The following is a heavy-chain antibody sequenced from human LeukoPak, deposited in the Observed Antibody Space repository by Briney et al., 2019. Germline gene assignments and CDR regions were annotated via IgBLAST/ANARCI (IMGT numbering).Heavy chain of an antibody. Sequence: PSETLSLTCAVYGGSFSGYYWSWIRQPPGKGLEWIGEINHSGSTNYNPSLKSRVTISVDTSKNQFPLKLSSVTAADTAVYYCARGPLYYDFWSGYYTHYMDVWGKGTTVTVSS. J-gene: IGHJ6*03. D-gene: IGHD3-3*01. CDR2: INHSGST. CDR3: ARGPLYYDFWSGYYTHYMDV. V-gene: IGHV4-34*01. CDR1: GGSFSGYY.